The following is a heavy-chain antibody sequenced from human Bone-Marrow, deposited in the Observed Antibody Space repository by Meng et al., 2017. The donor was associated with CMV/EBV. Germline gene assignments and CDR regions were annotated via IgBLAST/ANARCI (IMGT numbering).Heavy chain of an antibody. J-gene: IGHJ4*02. Sequence: VQLAESVGGVVQPGRSLRLSCAASGFTFSSYGMHWVRQSPGKGLEWVAFIRYDGSNKYYADSVKGRFTISRDNSKNTLYLQMNSLRAEDTAVYYCAKGGFDYWGQGTLVTVSS. V-gene: IGHV3-30*02. CDR3: AKGGFDY. CDR2: IRYDGSNK. CDR1: GFTFSSYG.